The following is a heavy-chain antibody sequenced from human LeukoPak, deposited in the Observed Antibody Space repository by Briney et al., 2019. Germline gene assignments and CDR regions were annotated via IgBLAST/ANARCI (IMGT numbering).Heavy chain of an antibody. CDR3: ARQIRIAAAANYFDY. J-gene: IGHJ4*02. CDR1: DGSTTGYY. V-gene: IGHV4-59*01. CDR2: IYYSGST. D-gene: IGHD6-13*01. Sequence: SETLSLTCSVSDGSTTGYYWSWIRQPPGKGLEWIGYIYYSGSTNYNPSLKSRVTISVDTSKNQFSLKLSSVTAADTAVYYCARQIRIAAAANYFDYWGQGTLVTVSS.